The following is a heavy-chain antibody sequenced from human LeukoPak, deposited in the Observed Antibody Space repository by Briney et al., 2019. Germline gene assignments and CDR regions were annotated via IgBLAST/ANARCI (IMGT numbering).Heavy chain of an antibody. CDR2: ISSSDSTI. Sequence: GGSLRLSCAASGFTFSSFSMDWVRQAPGKGLEWVSYISSSDSTIFYADSVKGRFTISRDNSKNTLYLQMNSLRAEDTAVYYCAKSPHSRDYPGQFDYWGQGTLVTVSS. D-gene: IGHD2-21*01. J-gene: IGHJ4*02. V-gene: IGHV3-48*01. CDR3: AKSPHSRDYPGQFDY. CDR1: GFTFSSFS.